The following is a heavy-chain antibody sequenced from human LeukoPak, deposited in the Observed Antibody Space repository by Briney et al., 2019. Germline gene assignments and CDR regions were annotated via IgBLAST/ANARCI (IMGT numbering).Heavy chain of an antibody. D-gene: IGHD3-10*01. CDR3: ARDSPYGSGSYYGGDAFDI. CDR1: GGSISSSSYY. CDR2: IYYSGST. J-gene: IGHJ3*02. Sequence: KPSETLSLTCTVSGGSISSSSYYWGWIRQPPGKGLEWIGSIYYSGSTYYNPSLKSRVTISVDTSKNQFSLKLSSVTAADTAVYYCARDSPYGSGSYYGGDAFDIWGQGTMVTVSS. V-gene: IGHV4-39*07.